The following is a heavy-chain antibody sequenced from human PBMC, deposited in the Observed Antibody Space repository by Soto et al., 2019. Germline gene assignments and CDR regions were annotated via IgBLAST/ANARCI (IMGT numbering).Heavy chain of an antibody. CDR1: GGSVSSGSYY. V-gene: IGHV4-61*01. Sequence: SETLSLTCTVSGGSVSSGSYYWSWIRQPPGKGLEWIGYIYYSGSTNYNPSLKSRVTISVDTSKNQFSLKLSSVTAADTAVYYCARRYCSSTSCYFDYWGQGTLVTVSS. J-gene: IGHJ4*02. D-gene: IGHD2-2*01. CDR3: ARRYCSSTSCYFDY. CDR2: IYYSGST.